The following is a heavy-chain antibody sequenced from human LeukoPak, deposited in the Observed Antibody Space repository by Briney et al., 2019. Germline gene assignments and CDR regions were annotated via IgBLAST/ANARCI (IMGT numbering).Heavy chain of an antibody. CDR2: ISASGRTT. Sequence: GGSLRLSCAASGLTFSSYGMSWVRQAPGKGLEWVSVISASGRTTYYADSVKGRFTISRDNSKNTLYLQMNSLRAEDTAVYYCANRRGFCSVNICEGGFDPWGQGTLVTVSS. CDR3: ANRRGFCSVNICEGGFDP. J-gene: IGHJ5*02. D-gene: IGHD2-15*01. CDR1: GLTFSSYG. V-gene: IGHV3-23*01.